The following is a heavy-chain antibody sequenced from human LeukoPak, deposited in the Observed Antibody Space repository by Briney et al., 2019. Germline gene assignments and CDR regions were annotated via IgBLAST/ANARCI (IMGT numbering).Heavy chain of an antibody. J-gene: IGHJ3*02. CDR1: GFTFSSNG. Sequence: GGSLRLSCAASGFTFSSNGMHWVRQAPGKGLEWEAVIWTDGSAKYYADSVKGRFTISRDNSQNILFLQMNSLSAEDTAVYYCARRSSGTSAFDIWGQGTLVTVSS. CDR3: ARRSSGTSAFDI. V-gene: IGHV3-33*01. D-gene: IGHD1-26*01. CDR2: IWTDGSAK.